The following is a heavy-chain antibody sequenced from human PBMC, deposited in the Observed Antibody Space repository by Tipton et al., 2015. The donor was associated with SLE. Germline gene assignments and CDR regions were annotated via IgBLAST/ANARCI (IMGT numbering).Heavy chain of an antibody. J-gene: IGHJ6*02. V-gene: IGHV4-39*07. CDR2: IYYSGST. CDR1: GGSISSSSYY. D-gene: IGHD3-9*01. Sequence: TLSLTCTVSGGSISSSSYYWGWIRQPPGKGLEWIGSIYYSGSTYYNPSLKSRVTISVDTSKNQFSLKLSSVTAADTAVYYCARDHRSYDWSYCMDVWGQGTTVTVSS. CDR3: ARDHRSYDWSYCMDV.